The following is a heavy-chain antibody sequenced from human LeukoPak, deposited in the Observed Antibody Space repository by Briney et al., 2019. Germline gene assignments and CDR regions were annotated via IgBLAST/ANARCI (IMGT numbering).Heavy chain of an antibody. CDR3: AAPPPRSYYYDSSGQLDY. D-gene: IGHD3-22*01. J-gene: IGHJ4*02. Sequence: GGSLRLSCAASGFTFSSYWMHWVRQAPGKGLVWVSRINSDGSSTSYADSVKGRFTISRDNAKNTLYLQMSSLRAEDTAVYYCAAPPPRSYYYDSSGQLDYWGQGTLVTVSS. CDR2: INSDGSST. V-gene: IGHV3-74*01. CDR1: GFTFSSYW.